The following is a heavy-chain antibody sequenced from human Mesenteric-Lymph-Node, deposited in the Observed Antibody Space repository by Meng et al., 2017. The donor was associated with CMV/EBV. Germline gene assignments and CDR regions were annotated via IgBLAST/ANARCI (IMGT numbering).Heavy chain of an antibody. CDR1: GFTFNKYA. CDR3: AKDRDLARPYYFDY. CDR2: ISYDGGAK. D-gene: IGHD3-10*01. Sequence: GGSLRLSCTDSGFTFNKYAIHWVRQAPGKGLEWVALISYDGGAKNYADSVKGRLTISRDNSRNTVYLHFDSLRVEDTAVYYCAKDRDLARPYYFDYWGQGTLVTVSS. V-gene: IGHV3-30-3*01. J-gene: IGHJ4*02.